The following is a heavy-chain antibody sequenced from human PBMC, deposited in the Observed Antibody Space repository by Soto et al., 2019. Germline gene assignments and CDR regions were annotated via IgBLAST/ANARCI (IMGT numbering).Heavy chain of an antibody. D-gene: IGHD2-21*02. Sequence: PSETLSLTCTVSGGSISSGFYYWSWIRQHPGKGLEWIGYIYYSGSTYYNPSLKSRVTISVDTSKNQFSLKLSSVTAADTAVYYCARDRVVVTATTPTDAFDIWGQGTMVTVSS. V-gene: IGHV4-31*03. CDR1: GGSISSGFYY. J-gene: IGHJ3*02. CDR2: IYYSGST. CDR3: ARDRVVVTATTPTDAFDI.